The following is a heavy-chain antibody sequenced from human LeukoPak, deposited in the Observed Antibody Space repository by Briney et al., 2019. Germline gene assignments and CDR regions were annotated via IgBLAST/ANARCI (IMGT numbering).Heavy chain of an antibody. V-gene: IGHV4-39*07. CDR2: IYYSGST. Sequence: PSETLSLTCTVSGGSISSSSYYWGRIRQHPGKGLEWIGSIYYSGSTYYNSSLKSRVTISVDTSKNQFSLKLSSVTAADTAVYYCARGGWNKFDYWGQGTLVTVSS. D-gene: IGHD3-22*01. CDR1: GGSISSSSYY. J-gene: IGHJ4*02. CDR3: ARGGWNKFDY.